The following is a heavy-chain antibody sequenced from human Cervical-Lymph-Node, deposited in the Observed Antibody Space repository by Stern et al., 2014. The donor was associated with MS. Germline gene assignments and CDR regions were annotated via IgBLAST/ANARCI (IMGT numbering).Heavy chain of an antibody. D-gene: IGHD5-24*01. Sequence: EVQLEESGPEVKKPGESLRISCKASGYSFPVFWIGWVRQMSGGGLEWMGIIYPGDAETRYSPSFQGQVTMSVDLSTTTAYLQWRSLKASDTAIYYCARRDMSTTRYFDSWGQGTLVTVPS. CDR3: ARRDMSTTRYFDS. CDR1: GYSFPVFW. CDR2: IYPGDAET. V-gene: IGHV5-51*01. J-gene: IGHJ4*02.